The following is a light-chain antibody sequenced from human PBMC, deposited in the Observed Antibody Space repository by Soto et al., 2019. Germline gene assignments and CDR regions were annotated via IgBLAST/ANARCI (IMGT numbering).Light chain of an antibody. CDR1: SSDIGAYIY. J-gene: IGLJ1*01. V-gene: IGLV2-8*01. CDR2: EVS. Sequence: QSALTQPPSASGSPGQSVTISCTGTSSDIGAYIYVSWYQQHPGKAPKLMISEVSRRPSGVPERFYGSKSGNTASLTISGLQAEDEAEYYCSSYTSSSTEVFGTGTKGTVL. CDR3: SSYTSSSTEV.